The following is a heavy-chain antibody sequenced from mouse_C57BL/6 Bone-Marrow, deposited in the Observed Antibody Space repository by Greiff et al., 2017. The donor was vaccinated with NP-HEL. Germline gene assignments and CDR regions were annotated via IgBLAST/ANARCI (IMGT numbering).Heavy chain of an antibody. CDR2: ISSGSSTI. D-gene: IGHD1-1*01. J-gene: IGHJ1*03. Sequence: EVHLVESGGGLVKPGGSLKLSCAASGFTFSDYGMHWVRQAPEKGLEWVAYISSGSSTIYYADTVKGRFTISRDNAKNTLFLQMTSLRSEDTAMYYCARHLLLGYFDVWGTGTTVTGSS. CDR1: GFTFSDYG. CDR3: ARHLLLGYFDV. V-gene: IGHV5-17*01.